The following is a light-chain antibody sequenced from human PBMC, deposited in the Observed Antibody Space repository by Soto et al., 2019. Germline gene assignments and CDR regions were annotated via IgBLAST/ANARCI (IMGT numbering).Light chain of an antibody. V-gene: IGKV3D-15*01. CDR3: QKHNTSPPT. CDR2: DAS. CDR1: QSVSSN. J-gene: IGKJ5*01. Sequence: DIVMTQSPATLSVSPGERATLSCRASQSVSSNLAWYQQKPGQAPRLLIYDASYRATDVPPRFSGSGSGTDFTLTVSSLQPEDFATYYCQKHNTSPPTFGLGTRLEIK.